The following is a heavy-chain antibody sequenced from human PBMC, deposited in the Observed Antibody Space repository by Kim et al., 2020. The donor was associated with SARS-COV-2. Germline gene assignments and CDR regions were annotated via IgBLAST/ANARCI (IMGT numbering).Heavy chain of an antibody. J-gene: IGHJ4*02. CDR3: ATLMTTVVTPAKYYFDY. V-gene: IGHV1-24*01. CDR1: GYTLTELS. Sequence: ASVKVSCKVSGYTLTELSMHWVRQAPGKGLEWMGGFDPEDGETIYAQKFQGRVTMTEDTSTDTAYMELSSLRSEDTAVYYCATLMTTVVTPAKYYFDYWGQGTLVTVSS. D-gene: IGHD4-17*01. CDR2: FDPEDGET.